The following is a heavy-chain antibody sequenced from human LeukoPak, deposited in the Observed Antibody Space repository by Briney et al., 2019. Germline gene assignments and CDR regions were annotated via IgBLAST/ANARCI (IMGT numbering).Heavy chain of an antibody. D-gene: IGHD6-6*01. CDR2: IYTSGST. V-gene: IGHV4-4*07. Sequence: PSETLSLTCTVSGGSISSYYWSWIRQPAGKGLEWIWRIYTSGSTNYNPSLKSRVTMSVDTSKNQFSLKLSSVTAADTAVYYCARSIAALVWGAFDIWGQGTMVTVSS. CDR3: ARSIAALVWGAFDI. CDR1: GGSISSYY. J-gene: IGHJ3*02.